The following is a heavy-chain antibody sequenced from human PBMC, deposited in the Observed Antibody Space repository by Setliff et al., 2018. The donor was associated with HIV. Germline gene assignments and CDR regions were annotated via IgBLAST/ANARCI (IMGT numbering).Heavy chain of an antibody. V-gene: IGHV1-69*10. CDR1: GGTFSSYA. CDR3: ASTSSTKTLPDAFDI. CDR2: IIPILGIA. J-gene: IGHJ3*02. Sequence: SVKVSCKASGGTFSSYAISWVWQAPGQGLEWMGGIIPILGIANYAQKFQGRVTITADKSTSTAYMELSSLRSEDTAVYYCASTSSTKTLPDAFDIWGQGTMVTVSS. D-gene: IGHD2-2*01.